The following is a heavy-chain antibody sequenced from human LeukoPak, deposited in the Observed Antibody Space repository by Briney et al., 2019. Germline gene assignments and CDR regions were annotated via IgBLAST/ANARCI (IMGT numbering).Heavy chain of an antibody. J-gene: IGHJ6*02. CDR2: IKYSGST. CDR3: ARCTSTFIAVAGT. CDR1: GGSISSSSYY. D-gene: IGHD6-19*01. Sequence: SETLSLTCTVSGGSISSSSYYWGWVRQALGKGLEWIGSIKYSGSTYYNPSLKSRVSISVDTSKNQFSLRLNSVTAADTAVYFCARCTSTFIAVAGTWGRGTTVTVSS. V-gene: IGHV4-39*01.